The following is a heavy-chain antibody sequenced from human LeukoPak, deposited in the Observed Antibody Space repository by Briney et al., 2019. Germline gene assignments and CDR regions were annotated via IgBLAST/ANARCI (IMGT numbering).Heavy chain of an antibody. CDR3: ARDNWNYGSSMDV. CDR2: IFYTGST. V-gene: IGHV4-31*03. D-gene: IGHD1-7*01. J-gene: IGHJ6*02. CDR1: GGSISGSGDY. Sequence: ASQTLSLTCTVSGGSISGSGDYWSWIRQRPGKGLEWIGNIFYTGSTYYNPSLESRVTISVDTSKNQFSLKLSSVTAADTAVYYCARDNWNYGSSMDVWGQGTTVTVSS.